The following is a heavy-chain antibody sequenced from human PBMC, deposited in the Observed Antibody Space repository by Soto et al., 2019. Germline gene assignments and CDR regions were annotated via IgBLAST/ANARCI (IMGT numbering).Heavy chain of an antibody. CDR3: ARDPIKGYGNGMDV. CDR2: IYYSGST. Sequence: PSETLSVTCTVSGGSLSSGGYYWSWIRQHPGKGLEWIGYIYYSGSTYYNPSLKSRVTISVDTSKNQFSLKLSSVTAADTAVYYCARDPIKGYGNGMDVWGQGTTVTVSS. J-gene: IGHJ6*02. D-gene: IGHD5-12*01. V-gene: IGHV4-31*03. CDR1: GGSLSSGGYY.